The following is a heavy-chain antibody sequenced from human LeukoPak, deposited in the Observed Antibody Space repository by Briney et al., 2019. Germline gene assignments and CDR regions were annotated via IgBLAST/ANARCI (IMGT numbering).Heavy chain of an antibody. Sequence: SETLSLTCTVSGGSIGGSSYYWGWIRQPPGKGLEWIGSIYYSGSTYYNPSLKSRVTISVDTSKNQFSLKLSSVTAADTAVYYCARDKVGDSNFDYWGQGTLVTVSS. V-gene: IGHV4-39*02. J-gene: IGHJ4*02. CDR2: IYYSGST. CDR3: ARDKVGDSNFDY. D-gene: IGHD3-16*01. CDR1: GGSIGGSSYY.